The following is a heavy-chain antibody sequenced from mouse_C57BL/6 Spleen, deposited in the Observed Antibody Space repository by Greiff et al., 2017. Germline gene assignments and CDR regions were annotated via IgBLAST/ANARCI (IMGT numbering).Heavy chain of an antibody. J-gene: IGHJ2*01. CDR2: IYPGSGST. CDR3: ARQITTVVPFDY. V-gene: IGHV1-55*01. CDR1: GYTFTSYW. Sequence: QVQLQQPGAELVKPGASVKMSCKASGYTFTSYWITWVKQRPGQGLEWIGDIYPGSGSTNYNEKFKSKATLTVDTSSSTAYMQLSSLTSEDSAVYDCARQITTVVPFDYWGQGTTLTVSS. D-gene: IGHD1-1*01.